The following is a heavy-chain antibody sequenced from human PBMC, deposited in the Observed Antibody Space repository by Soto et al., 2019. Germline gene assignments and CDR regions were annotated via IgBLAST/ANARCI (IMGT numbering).Heavy chain of an antibody. D-gene: IGHD6-13*01. Sequence: QMQLVQSVAEVRMPGSSVKVSCKASGGTFSTYCINWVRQAPGQGLEWMGGIIPLFGTTNYAQKFKGRVTITADESTSTAYMELSSLRAEDAAVYYCARGATHGSSWYFWFDPWGQGTLVTVSS. CDR3: ARGATHGSSWYFWFDP. V-gene: IGHV1-69*01. J-gene: IGHJ5*02. CDR2: IIPLFGTT. CDR1: GGTFSTYC.